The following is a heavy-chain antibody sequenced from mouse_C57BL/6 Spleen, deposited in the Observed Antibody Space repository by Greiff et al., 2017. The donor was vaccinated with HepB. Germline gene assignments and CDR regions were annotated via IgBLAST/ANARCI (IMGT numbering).Heavy chain of an antibody. CDR2: IRSKSSNSAT. J-gene: IGHJ4*01. CDR1: GFTFNTYA. V-gene: IGHV10-3*01. D-gene: IGHD4-1*01. CDR3: VRDRDWEENAMDY. Sequence: EVQRVESGGGLVQPKGSLKLSCAASGFTFNTYAMHWVRQAPGKGLEWVARIRSKSSNSATYYADSVKDRFTISRDDSQSMLYLQMNNLKTEDTAMYYCVRDRDWEENAMDYWGQGTSVTVSS.